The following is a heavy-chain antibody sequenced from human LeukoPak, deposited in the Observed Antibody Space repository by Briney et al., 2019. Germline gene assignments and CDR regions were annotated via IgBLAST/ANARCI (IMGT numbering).Heavy chain of an antibody. D-gene: IGHD4-17*01. V-gene: IGHV1-2*02. CDR3: ARDATVTTEGSYYMDV. J-gene: IGHJ6*03. Sequence: GASVKVSCKASGYTFTGYYMHWVRQAPGQGLEWMGWINPNSGGTNYAQKFQGRVTMTRDTSISTAYMELSRLRSDDTAVYYCARDATVTTEGSYYMDVWGKGTTVTVSS. CDR1: GYTFTGYY. CDR2: INPNSGGT.